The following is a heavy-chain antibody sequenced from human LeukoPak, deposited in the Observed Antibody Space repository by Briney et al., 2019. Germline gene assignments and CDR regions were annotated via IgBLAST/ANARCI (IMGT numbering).Heavy chain of an antibody. D-gene: IGHD2-2*01. CDR1: GGSISSYY. J-gene: IGHJ6*03. V-gene: IGHV4-59*01. Sequence: PSETLSLTRTVSGGSISSYYWSWIRQPPGKGLEWIGYIYYSGSTNYNPSLKSRVTISVDTSKNQFSLKLSSVTAADTAVYYCAYKRVVVPAAPNLQRPYYYYYYMDVWGKGTTVTVSS. CDR2: IYYSGST. CDR3: AYKRVVVPAAPNLQRPYYYYYYMDV.